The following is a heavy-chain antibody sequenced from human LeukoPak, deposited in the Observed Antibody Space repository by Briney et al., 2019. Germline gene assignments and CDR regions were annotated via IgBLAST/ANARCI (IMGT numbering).Heavy chain of an antibody. CDR3: AKGYYGSGPIDY. D-gene: IGHD3-10*01. J-gene: IGHJ4*02. CDR1: GFTFDDYA. CDR2: ISWNSGSI. Sequence: GGSLRLSCAASGFTFDDYAMHWVRQAPGKGLEWVSGISWNSGSIGYADSVKGRFTISRDNAKNSLYLQMNSLRAEDTALYYCAKGYYGSGPIDYWGQGTLVTVSS. V-gene: IGHV3-9*01.